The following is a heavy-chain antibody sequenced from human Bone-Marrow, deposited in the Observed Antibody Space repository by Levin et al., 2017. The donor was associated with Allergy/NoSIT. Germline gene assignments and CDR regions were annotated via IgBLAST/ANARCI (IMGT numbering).Heavy chain of an antibody. CDR3: ARSSRYIAAANWFDP. J-gene: IGHJ5*02. Sequence: GESLKISCAASGFTFSSYSMNWVRQAPGKGLEWVSSISSSSSYIYYADSVKGRFTISRDNAKNSLYLQMNSLRAEDTAVYYCARSSRYIAAANWFDPWGQGTLVTVSS. CDR2: ISSSSSYI. D-gene: IGHD6-13*01. CDR1: GFTFSSYS. V-gene: IGHV3-21*01.